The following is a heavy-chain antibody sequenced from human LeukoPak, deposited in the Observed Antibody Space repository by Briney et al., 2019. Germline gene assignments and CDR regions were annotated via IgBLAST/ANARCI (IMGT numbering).Heavy chain of an antibody. CDR3: ARVHRITIFGVVTYYYYYYMDV. D-gene: IGHD3-3*01. J-gene: IGHJ6*03. CDR1: GGSIRGYY. Sequence: SGTLSLTCTVSGGSIRGYYWSWIRQPPGKGLEWIGYIYYSGSTNYNPSLQSRVTISVDTSKNQFSLKLSSVTAADTAVYYCARVHRITIFGVVTYYYYYYMDVWGKGTTVTVSS. V-gene: IGHV4-59*12. CDR2: IYYSGST.